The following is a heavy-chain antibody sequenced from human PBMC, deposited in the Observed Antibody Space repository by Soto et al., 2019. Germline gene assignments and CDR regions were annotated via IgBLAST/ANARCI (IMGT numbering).Heavy chain of an antibody. J-gene: IGHJ6*02. CDR2: IWYDGSSN. CDR3: AREYVWGNYRYGLDA. V-gene: IGHV3-33*01. Sequence: QVQLVESGGGVAQPGRSLRLSCTASGFPFSNYAMHWVRQAPGNGLEWVALIWYDGSSNYYADPVQGRFTISRDNSKDTLYLQMNSLRAEDTAVYYCAREYVWGNYRYGLDAWGQGTTVTVS. D-gene: IGHD3-16*02. CDR1: GFPFSNYA.